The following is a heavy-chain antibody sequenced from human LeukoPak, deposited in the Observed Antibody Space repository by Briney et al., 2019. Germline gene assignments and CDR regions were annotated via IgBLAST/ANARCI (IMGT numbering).Heavy chain of an antibody. CDR2: TGSTGVST. CDR1: GFTFSSYA. V-gene: IGHV3-23*01. CDR3: AKDPGVVPAHYFDY. J-gene: IGHJ4*02. Sequence: GGSLRLSCVASGFTFSSYAMNWVRRAPGKGLEWVSGTGSTGVSTFYADSVKGRFTVSRDNSKNTLSLQMNSLRAEDTAVYYCAKDPGVVPAHYFDYWGQGTLVTVSS. D-gene: IGHD2-2*01.